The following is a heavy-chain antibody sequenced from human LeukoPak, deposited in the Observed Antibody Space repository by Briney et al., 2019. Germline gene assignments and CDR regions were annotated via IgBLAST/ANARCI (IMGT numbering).Heavy chain of an antibody. D-gene: IGHD2-2*01. V-gene: IGHV4-59*08. CDR3: ARYTTSRFDY. J-gene: IGHJ4*02. Sequence: SETLSLTCTVSGGSISSYYWSWIRQPPGKGLEWIGYIYYSGSTNYNPSLKSRVTISVDTSKNQFSLKLSSVTAADTAVYYCARYTTSRFDYWGQGTLVTVSS. CDR1: GGSISSYY. CDR2: IYYSGST.